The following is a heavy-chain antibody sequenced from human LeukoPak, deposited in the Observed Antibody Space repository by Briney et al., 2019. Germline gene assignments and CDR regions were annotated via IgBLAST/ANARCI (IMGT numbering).Heavy chain of an antibody. CDR3: AKDTGIAAAGTEYFQH. CDR2: ISGSGGST. J-gene: IGHJ1*01. V-gene: IGHV3-23*01. Sequence: PGGSLRLSCAASGFTFSSYAMGWVRQAPGKGLEWVSAISGSGGSTYYADSVKGRFTISRDNSKNTLYLQMNSLRAEDTAVYYCAKDTGIAAAGTEYFQHWGQGTLVTVSS. D-gene: IGHD6-13*01. CDR1: GFTFSSYA.